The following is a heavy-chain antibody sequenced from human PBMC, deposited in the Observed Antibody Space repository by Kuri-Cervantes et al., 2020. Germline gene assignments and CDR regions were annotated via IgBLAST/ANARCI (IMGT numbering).Heavy chain of an antibody. J-gene: IGHJ4*02. CDR3: ARDPYYHDIEATVKNDDY. Sequence: ETLSLTCAASGFTFSSYWMSWVRQAPGKGLEWVANINYHGSQKYYVDSVKGRFTISRDNAKNSLYLQMNSLRDEDTAVYYCARDPYYHDIEATVKNDDYWGQGTLVTVSS. V-gene: IGHV3-7*01. CDR1: GFTFSSYW. CDR2: INYHGSQK. D-gene: IGHD5-12*01.